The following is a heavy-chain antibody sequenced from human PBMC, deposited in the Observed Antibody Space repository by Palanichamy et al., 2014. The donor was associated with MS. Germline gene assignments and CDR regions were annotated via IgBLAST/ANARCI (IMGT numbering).Heavy chain of an antibody. V-gene: IGHV4-4*02. CDR1: GGSISSSNW. Sequence: QVQLQESGPGLVKPSGTLSLTCAVSGGSISSSNWWSWVRQPQEGPEWIGEIYHSGSTNYNPSLKSRVTISVDKSKNQFSLKLSSVTAADTAVYYCARSRGVAPLRPFDYWGQGTLVTVSS. CDR2: IYHSGST. J-gene: IGHJ4*02. D-gene: IGHD2-15*01. CDR3: ARSRGVAPLRPFDY.